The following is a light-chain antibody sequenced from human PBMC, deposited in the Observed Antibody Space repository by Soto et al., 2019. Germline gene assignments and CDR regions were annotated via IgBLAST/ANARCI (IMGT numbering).Light chain of an antibody. J-gene: IGLJ3*02. CDR2: EVS. CDR3: TSFTTTTTLL. CDR1: SSDVGRYNY. Sequence: QSALTQPASVSGSPGQSITISCTGTSSDVGRYNYVSWYQHHPGKAPKLMIYEVSSRPSGVSNRFSGSKSGNTASLTISGLQAEDEADYYCTSFTTTTTLLFGGGTKLTVL. V-gene: IGLV2-14*01.